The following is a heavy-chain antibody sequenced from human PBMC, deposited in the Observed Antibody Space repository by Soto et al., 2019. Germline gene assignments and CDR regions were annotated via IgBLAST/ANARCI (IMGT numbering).Heavy chain of an antibody. Sequence: GGSLRLSCAASGFTFSSYGMHWVRQAPGKGLEWVAVIWYDGSNKYYADSVKGRFTISRDNSKNTLYLQMNSLRAEDTAVYYCARDQGIFGVVNPYYYYGMDVWGQGTTVTVS. CDR2: IWYDGSNK. CDR3: ARDQGIFGVVNPYYYYGMDV. J-gene: IGHJ6*02. CDR1: GFTFSSYG. D-gene: IGHD3-3*01. V-gene: IGHV3-33*01.